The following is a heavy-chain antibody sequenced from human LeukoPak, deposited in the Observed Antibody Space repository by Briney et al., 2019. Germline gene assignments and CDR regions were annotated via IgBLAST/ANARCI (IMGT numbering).Heavy chain of an antibody. CDR1: GFTFSSYS. J-gene: IGHJ5*02. CDR3: ARDSLLSFDP. Sequence: GGSLRLSCAASGFTFSSYSMNWVRQAPGKGLEWVSFISSSSSTIYYADSVKGRFTISRDNAKNSLFLQVNSLRAEDTAVYYCARDSLLSFDPWGQGTLVTVSS. CDR2: ISSSSSTI. D-gene: IGHD2/OR15-2a*01. V-gene: IGHV3-48*01.